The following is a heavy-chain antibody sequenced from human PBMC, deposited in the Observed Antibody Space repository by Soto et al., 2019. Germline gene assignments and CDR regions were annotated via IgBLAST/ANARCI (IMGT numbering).Heavy chain of an antibody. CDR3: ARDAVGATTSPS. CDR1: GGTFSSYA. Sequence: ASVKVSCKASGGTFSSYAISWVRQAPGQGLEWMGGIIPIFGTANYAQKFQGRVTITADESTSTAYMELSSLRSEDTAVYYCARDAVGATTSPSWGQGTLVTVSS. V-gene: IGHV1-69*13. J-gene: IGHJ5*02. D-gene: IGHD1-26*01. CDR2: IIPIFGTA.